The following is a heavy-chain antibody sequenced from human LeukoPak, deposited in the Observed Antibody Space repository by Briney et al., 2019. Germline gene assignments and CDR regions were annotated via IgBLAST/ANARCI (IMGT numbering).Heavy chain of an antibody. CDR1: GASISSYY. J-gene: IGHJ3*02. CDR2: IHHSGST. Sequence: SETLSLTCGVSGASISSYYWGWIRQSPRKGLEWIGYIHHSGSTDYHPSLRGRVTISADTSQSQFSLSLTSVTAADTAVYFCASTRGGVAVSGRGDFDIWGQGTVVTASP. D-gene: IGHD6-19*01. CDR3: ASTRGGVAVSGRGDFDI. V-gene: IGHV4-4*09.